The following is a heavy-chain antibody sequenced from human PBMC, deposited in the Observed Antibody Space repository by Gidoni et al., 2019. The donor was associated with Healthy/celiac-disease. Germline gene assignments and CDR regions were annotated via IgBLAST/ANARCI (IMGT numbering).Heavy chain of an antibody. J-gene: IGHJ2*01. D-gene: IGHD3-22*01. Sequence: EVQLVQSGAEVKKPGESLKISCKGSGYSFTSYWIGWVRQMPGKGLEWMGIIYPGDSDTRYSPSFQGQVTISADKSISTAYLQWSSLKASDTAMYYCARLPYYYDSSGYYRGYFDLWGRGTLVTVSS. V-gene: IGHV5-51*01. CDR1: GYSFTSYW. CDR2: IYPGDSDT. CDR3: ARLPYYYDSSGYYRGYFDL.